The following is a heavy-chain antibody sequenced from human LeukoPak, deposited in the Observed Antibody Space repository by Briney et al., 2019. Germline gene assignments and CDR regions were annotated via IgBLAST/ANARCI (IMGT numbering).Heavy chain of an antibody. D-gene: IGHD6-19*01. V-gene: IGHV4-34*01. CDR2: VNHSGST. CDR3: ARGRAVAGTFDY. CDR1: GGSFSGYY. J-gene: IGHJ4*02. Sequence: SETLSLTCAVYGGSFSGYYWSWIRQPPGKGLEWIGEVNHSGSTNYNPSLKSRVTISVDTSKNQFSLKLSSVTAADTAVYYCARGRAVAGTFDYWGQGTLVTVSS.